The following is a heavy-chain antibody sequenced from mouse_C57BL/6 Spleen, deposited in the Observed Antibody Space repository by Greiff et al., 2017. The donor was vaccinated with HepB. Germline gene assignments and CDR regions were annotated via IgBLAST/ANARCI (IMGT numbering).Heavy chain of an antibody. CDR3: AKGPYYYGSRGYFDV. D-gene: IGHD1-1*01. CDR2: IYPGSGST. Sequence: VQLQQPGAELVKPGASVKMSCKASGYTFTSYWITWVKQRPGQGLEWIGDIYPGSGSTNYNEKFKSKATLTVDTSSSTAYMQLSSLTSEDSAVYYCAKGPYYYGSRGYFDVWGTGTTVTVSS. CDR1: GYTFTSYW. J-gene: IGHJ1*03. V-gene: IGHV1-55*01.